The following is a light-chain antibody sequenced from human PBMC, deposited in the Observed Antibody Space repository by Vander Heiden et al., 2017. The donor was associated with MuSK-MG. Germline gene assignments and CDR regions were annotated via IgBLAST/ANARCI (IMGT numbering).Light chain of an antibody. J-gene: IGKJ1*01. CDR3: QQSYSTSVT. Sequence: TPSPSSLSASVGDRVTITCRASQSISSYLNWYQQKPGKAPKLLIYAASSLQSGVPSRFSGSGSGTDFTLTISSLKPEDFATYYCQQSYSTSVTFGQGTKVXIK. V-gene: IGKV1-39*01. CDR1: QSISSY. CDR2: AAS.